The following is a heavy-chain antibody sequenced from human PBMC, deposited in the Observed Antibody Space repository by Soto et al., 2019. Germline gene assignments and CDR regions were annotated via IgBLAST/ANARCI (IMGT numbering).Heavy chain of an antibody. CDR1: GFTFGSYG. Sequence: QVQLVESGGGVVQPGRSLRLSCAASGFTFGSYGMHWVRQAPGKGLEWVSSISGTGASIYYADSVRGRFTISRDNYKNTVYLRMNSLTDDDTALYYCAKGGTPYPDQNAFDIWGQGTMVTVSS. J-gene: IGHJ3*02. CDR3: AKGGTPYPDQNAFDI. D-gene: IGHD1-1*01. V-gene: IGHV3-NL1*01. CDR2: ISGTGASI.